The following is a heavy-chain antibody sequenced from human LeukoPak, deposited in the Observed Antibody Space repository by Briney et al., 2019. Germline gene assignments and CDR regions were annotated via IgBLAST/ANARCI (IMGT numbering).Heavy chain of an antibody. J-gene: IGHJ1*01. Sequence: GGSLRLSCAASGFTFSSYDMNWVRQAPGKGLEWVSSISSSSSYIYYADSVKGRFTISRDNAKNSLYLQMNSLRAEDTAVYYCASTLRGKYFQHWGQGTLVTVSS. V-gene: IGHV3-21*01. D-gene: IGHD3-16*01. CDR2: ISSSSSYI. CDR3: ASTLRGKYFQH. CDR1: GFTFSSYD.